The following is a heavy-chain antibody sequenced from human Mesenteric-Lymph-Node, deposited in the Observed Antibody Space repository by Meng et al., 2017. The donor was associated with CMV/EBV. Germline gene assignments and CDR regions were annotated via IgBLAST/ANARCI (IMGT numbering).Heavy chain of an antibody. D-gene: IGHD4-23*01. CDR1: GYTFTGYY. V-gene: IGHV1-2*02. CDR3: ARVGYGGNSGYYYYYYGMDV. J-gene: IGHJ6*02. CDR2: INPNSGGT. Sequence: ASVKVSCKASGYTFTGYYMHWVRQAPGQGLEWMGWINPNSGGTNYAQKFRGRVTMTRDTSISTAYMELSRLRSDDTAVYYCARVGYGGNSGYYYYYYGMDVWGQGTTVTVSS.